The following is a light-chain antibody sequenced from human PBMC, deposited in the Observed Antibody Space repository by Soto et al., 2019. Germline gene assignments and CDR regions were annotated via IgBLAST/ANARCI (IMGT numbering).Light chain of an antibody. CDR2: RNN. V-gene: IGLV1-47*01. Sequence: QSALTQPLSASGTPGQRVTISCSGSSSNIGSNYVYWYQQLPGTAPKLLIYRNNQRPSGVPDRFSGSKSGTSASLAISGLRSEDEADHYCAAWDDSLSGLYVFGTGTKVTVL. J-gene: IGLJ1*01. CDR3: AAWDDSLSGLYV. CDR1: SSNIGSNY.